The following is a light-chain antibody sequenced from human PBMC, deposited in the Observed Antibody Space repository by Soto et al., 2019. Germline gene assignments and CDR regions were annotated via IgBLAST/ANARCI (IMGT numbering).Light chain of an antibody. CDR2: GAS. CDR3: QQYNNWPRT. V-gene: IGKV3-15*01. Sequence: ESLLTQSPCTLSLSPGEGATLSCGASQSVRSNLAWYQQKPGQAPRLLIYGASTRATGIPARFSGSGSGTEFTLTISSLPSEDFAVYYCQQYNNWPRTFGQGTKVDIK. CDR1: QSVRSN. J-gene: IGKJ1*01.